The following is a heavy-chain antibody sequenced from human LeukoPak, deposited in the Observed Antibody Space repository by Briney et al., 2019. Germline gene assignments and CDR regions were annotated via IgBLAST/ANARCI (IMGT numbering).Heavy chain of an antibody. J-gene: IGHJ3*02. CDR1: GFTFRSYW. CDR2: IKTDGSST. V-gene: IGHV3-74*01. CDR3: AKTAFDI. Sequence: GGSLRLSCAASGFTFRSYWMHWVRQAPGKGLVWVSRIKTDGSSTTYADFVKGRFTISRDNAKNTLYLQMNSLRAEDTAVYYCAKTAFDIWGQGTMVTVSS.